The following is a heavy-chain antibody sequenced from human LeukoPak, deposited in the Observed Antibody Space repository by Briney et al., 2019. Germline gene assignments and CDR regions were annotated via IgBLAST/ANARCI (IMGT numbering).Heavy chain of an antibody. CDR2: IIPIFGTA. D-gene: IGHD3-10*01. J-gene: IGHJ4*02. CDR3: ARSRGRKVTPFDY. Sequence: GASVKVSCKASGGTFSSYAISWVRQAPGQGLEWMGGIIPIFGTANYAQKFQGRVTITTDESTSTAYMELSSLRSEDTAVYYCARSRGRKVTPFDYWGQGILVTVSS. V-gene: IGHV1-69*05. CDR1: GGTFSSYA.